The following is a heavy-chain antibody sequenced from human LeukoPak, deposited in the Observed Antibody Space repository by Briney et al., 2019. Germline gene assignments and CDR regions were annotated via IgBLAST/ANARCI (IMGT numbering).Heavy chain of an antibody. CDR3: ATYSGAHHKTFDD. V-gene: IGHV3-7*03. CDR2: IKQDESEK. J-gene: IGHJ4*02. Sequence: GGSLRLSCTASGFNFSTYWMTWVRQAPGKGLEWVANIKQDESEKDYVDSVKGRFTISRDNAKNSLYLQMSSLRAEDTAVYYCATYSGAHHKTFDDWGQGTLVTVSS. D-gene: IGHD1-26*01. CDR1: GFNFSTYW.